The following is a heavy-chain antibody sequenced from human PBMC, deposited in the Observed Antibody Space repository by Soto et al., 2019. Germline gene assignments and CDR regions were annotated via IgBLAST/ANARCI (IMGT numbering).Heavy chain of an antibody. CDR2: IYYSGST. V-gene: IGHV4-59*08. J-gene: IGHJ3*01. Sequence: QVQLQESGPGLVKPSETLSLTCTVSGDSIRSYYWSWIRQPPGKGLEWIGYIYYSGSTNYNPSLKSRVTISVDTSKNQFSLKLSSVTAADTAVYYCARVSMITFGGIRKDAFDVWGQGTMVTVSS. CDR3: ARVSMITFGGIRKDAFDV. D-gene: IGHD3-16*01. CDR1: GDSIRSYY.